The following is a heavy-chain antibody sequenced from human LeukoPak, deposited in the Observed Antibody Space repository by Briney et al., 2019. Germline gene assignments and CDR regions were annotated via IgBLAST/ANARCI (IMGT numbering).Heavy chain of an antibody. CDR1: GFTFSSYD. J-gene: IGHJ4*02. D-gene: IGHD1-14*01. CDR2: IGTAGDT. Sequence: PGGSLRLSCAASGFTFSSYDMHWVRHATGKGLEWVSAIGTAGDTYYPGSVKGRFTISRENAKNSLYLQMNSLRAGDTAMYYCARGNRNYFDYWGQGTLVTVSS. CDR3: ARGNRNYFDY. V-gene: IGHV3-13*01.